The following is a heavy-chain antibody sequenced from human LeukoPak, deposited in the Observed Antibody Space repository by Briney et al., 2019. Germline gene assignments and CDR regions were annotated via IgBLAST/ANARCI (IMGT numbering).Heavy chain of an antibody. CDR2: ISWNSGSI. D-gene: IGHD3-10*01. CDR3: AKDLALGVRGVHDYYYGMDV. J-gene: IGHJ6*02. V-gene: IGHV3-9*01. CDR1: GFTFDDYA. Sequence: PGRSLRLSCAASGFTFDDYAMHWVRQAPGKGLEWVSGISWNSGSIGYADSVKGRFTISRDNAKNSLYLQMNSLRAEDTAVYYCAKDLALGVRGVHDYYYGMDVWGQGTTVTVSS.